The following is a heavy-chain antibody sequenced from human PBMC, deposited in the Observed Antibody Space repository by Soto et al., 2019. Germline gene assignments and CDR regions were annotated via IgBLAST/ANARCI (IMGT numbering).Heavy chain of an antibody. CDR3: ASSPPPTVTMYSRFFDL. CDR2: IIPIFGTA. CDR1: GGTFSSYA. V-gene: IGHV1-69*14. J-gene: IGHJ2*01. Sequence: QVQLVQSGAEVKKPGSSVKVSCKTSGGTFSSYAINWVRQAPGQGLEWMGGIIPIFGTANYAQKFQGRITITAVKSTNTAYMELRSLRSDATAVYYCASSPPPTVTMYSRFFDLWGRGTLVTVSS. D-gene: IGHD4-17*01.